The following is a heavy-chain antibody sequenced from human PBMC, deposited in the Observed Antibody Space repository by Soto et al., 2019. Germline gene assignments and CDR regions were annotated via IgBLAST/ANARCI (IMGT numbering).Heavy chain of an antibody. CDR2: MSWNSGTI. CDR3: AKDIRRGFSSAWGD. V-gene: IGHV3-9*01. D-gene: IGHD6-19*01. J-gene: IGHJ4*02. CDR1: GFTFNDYA. Sequence: EVHLVESGGGLVQPGRSLRLSCAASGFTFNDYAMHWVRQAPGKGLEWVSGMSWNSGTIAYADSVKGRFTVSRDNAKNSLYLQMNSLRADDTAVYYCAKDIRRGFSSAWGDWGQGVLVTVSS.